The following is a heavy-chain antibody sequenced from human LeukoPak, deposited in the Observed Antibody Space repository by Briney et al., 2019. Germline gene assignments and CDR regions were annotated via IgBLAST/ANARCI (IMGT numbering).Heavy chain of an antibody. CDR1: IGSLNSYF. Sequence: PSETLSLTCTVSIGSLNSYFRTWVRQPAGKGLEWIGRVSDTGRAYYNPSLKSRVTISLDTSKNQFSLKVTSVTAADTAVYYCARGKEMTRTSGYYSFDFWGQGTLVSVSS. V-gene: IGHV4-4*07. CDR3: ARGKEMTRTSGYYSFDF. CDR2: VSDTGRA. J-gene: IGHJ4*02. D-gene: IGHD3-9*01.